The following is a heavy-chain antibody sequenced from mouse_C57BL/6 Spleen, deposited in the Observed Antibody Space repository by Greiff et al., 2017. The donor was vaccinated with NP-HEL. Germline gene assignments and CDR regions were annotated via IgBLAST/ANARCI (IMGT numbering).Heavy chain of an antibody. J-gene: IGHJ3*01. CDR2: ISSGGDYI. Sequence: EVKLEESGEGLVKPGGSLKLSCAASGFTFSSYAMSWVRQTPEKRLEWVAYISSGGDYIYYADTVKGRFTISRDNARNTLYLQMSSLKSEDTAMYYCTRDPPYYYGSSYPFAYWGQGTLVTVSA. CDR1: GFTFSSYA. CDR3: TRDPPYYYGSSYPFAY. V-gene: IGHV5-9-1*02. D-gene: IGHD1-1*01.